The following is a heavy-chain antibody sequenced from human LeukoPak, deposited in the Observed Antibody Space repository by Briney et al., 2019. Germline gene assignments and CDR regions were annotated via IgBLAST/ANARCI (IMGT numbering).Heavy chain of an antibody. CDR1: GFTFSSYA. V-gene: IGHV3-23*01. J-gene: IGHJ6*02. D-gene: IGHD3-9*01. CDR3: AKDLGEVYDILTGYSYYYDGMDF. CDR2: ISGSGGST. Sequence: GGSLRLSCAASGFTFSSYAMSWVRHAPGKGLEWVSAISGSGGSTYYADSVKGRFTISRDNSKNTLYLQMNSLKAEDTLVYYCAKDLGEVYDILTGYSYYYDGMDFWGQGTTVTVSS.